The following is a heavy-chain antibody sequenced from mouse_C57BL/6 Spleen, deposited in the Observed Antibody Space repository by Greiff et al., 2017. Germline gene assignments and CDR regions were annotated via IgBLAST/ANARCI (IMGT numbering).Heavy chain of an antibody. J-gene: IGHJ2*01. CDR1: GFTFSDYG. Sequence: EVQLVESGGGLVKPGGSLKLSCAASGFTFSDYGMHWVRQAPEKGLEWVAYISSGSSTIYYADTVKGRFTISRDNAKNTLFLQMTSLRSEDTAMYYCARAGVVTNYFDYWGQGTTLTVSS. CDR3: ARAGVVTNYFDY. V-gene: IGHV5-17*01. CDR2: ISSGSSTI. D-gene: IGHD2-2*01.